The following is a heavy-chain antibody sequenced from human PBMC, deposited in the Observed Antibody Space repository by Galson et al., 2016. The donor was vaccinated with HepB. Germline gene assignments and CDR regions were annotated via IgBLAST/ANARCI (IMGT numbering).Heavy chain of an antibody. CDR2: ISFDGRNK. J-gene: IGHJ3*02. Sequence: SLRLSCAASGFTFSTYSMHWVRQAPGKGLEWVTVISFDGRNKFYTDSVRGRSTISRDNSKHTLSLQMNSLRAEDTAIYYCAKDNGLFRFDIWGQGTMVTVSS. CDR1: GFTFSTYS. V-gene: IGHV3-30*04. CDR3: AKDNGLFRFDI. D-gene: IGHD3-22*01.